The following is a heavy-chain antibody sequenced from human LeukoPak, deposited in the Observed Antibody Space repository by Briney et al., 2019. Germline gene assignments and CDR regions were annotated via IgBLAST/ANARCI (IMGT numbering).Heavy chain of an antibody. J-gene: IGHJ4*02. CDR2: ISGNGGSA. V-gene: IGHV3-23*01. CDR3: AKDLLGYSRPIDS. Sequence: GGSLRLSCAASGFTFNTFAMNWVRQAPGKGLEWVSSISGNGGSAYYADSVKGRFTISRDNSRSSVYLQMNSLGAEDTAICYCAKDLLGYSRPIDSWGQGTLVTVSS. D-gene: IGHD2-15*01. CDR1: GFTFNTFA.